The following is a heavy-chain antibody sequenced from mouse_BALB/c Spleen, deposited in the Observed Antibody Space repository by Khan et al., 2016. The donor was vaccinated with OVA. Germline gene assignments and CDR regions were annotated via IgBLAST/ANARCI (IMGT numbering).Heavy chain of an antibody. V-gene: IGHV1S29*02. J-gene: IGHJ2*01. CDR2: IYLYTGNT. D-gene: IGHD2-4*01. CDR1: GYTFTDYN. Sequence: VQLKQSGPELVKPGASVKISCKASGYTFTDYNMHWVKQSHGKSLEWIGYIYLYTGNTGYNQKFKSKATLTVDNSSSTAYMELRSLTSEDSAVYYCARSRGPGYDYCFDYWGQGTTLTVSS. CDR3: ARSRGPGYDYCFDY.